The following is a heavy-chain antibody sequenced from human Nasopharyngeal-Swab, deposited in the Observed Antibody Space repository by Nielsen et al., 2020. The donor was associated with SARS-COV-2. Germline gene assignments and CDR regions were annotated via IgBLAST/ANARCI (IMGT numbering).Heavy chain of an antibody. D-gene: IGHD3-22*01. J-gene: IGHJ4*02. CDR1: GFIYSSYW. CDR3: AKDPGYDSSGYYYWASLMDY. CDR2: ISGSGVST. V-gene: IGHV3-23*01. Sequence: GESLKISCAASGFIYSSYWMSWVRQPPGKGLEWVSAISGSGVSTYYADSVKGQFTISRDNSKNTLYLQMNSLRAEDTAVYYCAKDPGYDSSGYYYWASLMDYWGQGTLVTVSS.